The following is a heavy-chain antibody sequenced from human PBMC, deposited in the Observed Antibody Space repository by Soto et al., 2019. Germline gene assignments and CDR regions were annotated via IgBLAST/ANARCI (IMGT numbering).Heavy chain of an antibody. CDR2: ISAYNGNT. CDR3: ARIGEYDFWSGYYNYYYGMDV. V-gene: IGHV1-18*01. D-gene: IGHD3-3*01. Sequence: QVQLVQSGAEVKKPGASVKVSCKASGYTFTSYGISWVRQAPGQGLEWMGWISAYNGNTNYAQKLQGRVTMTTDTTTSTAYMELRSLRYDDTAVYYCARIGEYDFWSGYYNYYYGMDVWGQGTTVTVSS. CDR1: GYTFTSYG. J-gene: IGHJ6*02.